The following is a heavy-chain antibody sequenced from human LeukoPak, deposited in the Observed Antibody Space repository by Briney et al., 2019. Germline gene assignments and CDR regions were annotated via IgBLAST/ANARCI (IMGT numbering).Heavy chain of an antibody. V-gene: IGHV3-73*01. J-gene: IGHJ4*02. Sequence: GGSLRLSCAASGFTFSASAVHWVRQASGKGLEWVGRIRSKGISYATTYAASVKGRFTISRDDSKNTLYLQMNSLRAEDTAVYYCAKDLQLWSNNFDYWGQGTLVTVSS. CDR1: GFTFSASA. CDR3: AKDLQLWSNNFDY. D-gene: IGHD5-18*01. CDR2: IRSKGISYAT.